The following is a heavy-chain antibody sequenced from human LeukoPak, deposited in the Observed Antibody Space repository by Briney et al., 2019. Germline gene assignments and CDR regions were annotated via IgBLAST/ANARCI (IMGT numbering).Heavy chain of an antibody. CDR2: IKSKTDGGTT. J-gene: IGHJ4*02. CDR3: TTDLGYCSSTSWYGDFDY. D-gene: IGHD2-2*01. CDR1: GFTFNNAR. Sequence: GGSLRLSCAASGFTFNNARMICLRQAPGKGRVWVGRIKSKTDGGTTDYAAPVKGSFTISRDDSKNTLYLQMNSLKPEDRAVYYCTTDLGYCSSTSWYGDFDYWGQGTLVTVSS. V-gene: IGHV3-15*01.